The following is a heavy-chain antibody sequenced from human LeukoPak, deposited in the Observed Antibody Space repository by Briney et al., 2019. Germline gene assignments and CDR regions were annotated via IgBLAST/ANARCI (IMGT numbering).Heavy chain of an antibody. D-gene: IGHD6-13*01. CDR2: INHSGST. CDR1: GGSFCCYY. J-gene: IGHJ6*03. V-gene: IGHV4-34*01. CDR3: ANIAAADVAMDV. Sequence: PSETLSLTCAVYGGSFCCYYWSWIRQPPGKGLEWIGEINHSGSTNYNPSLKSRVTISVDTSKNQFSLKLSSVTAADTAVYYCANIAAADVAMDVWGKGTTVTVSS.